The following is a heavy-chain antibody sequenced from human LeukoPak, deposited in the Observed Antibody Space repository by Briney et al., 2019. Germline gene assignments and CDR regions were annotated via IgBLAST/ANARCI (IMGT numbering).Heavy chain of an antibody. CDR2: FYHGGSS. CDR1: GDSISSITYY. Sequence: SETLSLTCTVSGDSISSITYYWGWIRQPPGKGLEWMGSFYHGGSSYYNPSIKNRVTISGDTSKNQFSLKLSSVTAADTAVYYCATAARDDYFDYWGQGTLVTVSS. CDR3: ATAARDDYFDY. V-gene: IGHV4-39*07. D-gene: IGHD5-18*01. J-gene: IGHJ4*02.